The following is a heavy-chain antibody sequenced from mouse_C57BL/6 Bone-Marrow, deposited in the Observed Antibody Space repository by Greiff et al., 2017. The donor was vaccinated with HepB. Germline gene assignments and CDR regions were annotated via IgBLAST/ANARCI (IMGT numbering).Heavy chain of an antibody. CDR3: ARVLNCFYAMDY. D-gene: IGHD4-1*01. V-gene: IGHV5-16*01. J-gene: IGHJ4*01. Sequence: EVNVVESEGGLVQPGSSMKLSCTASGFTFSDYYMAWVRQVPEKGLEWVANINYDGSSTYYLDSLQSRFIISRDNAKNILYLQMSSLKSEDTATYYCARVLNCFYAMDYWGQGTSVTVSS. CDR2: INYDGSST. CDR1: GFTFSDYY.